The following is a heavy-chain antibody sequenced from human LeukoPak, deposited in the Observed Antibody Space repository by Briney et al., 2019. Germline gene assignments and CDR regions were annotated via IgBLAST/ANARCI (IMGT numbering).Heavy chain of an antibody. Sequence: GGSLRLSCAASGFTFSSYWMHWVRQAPGKGLVWVSRINSDGSSTSYADSVKGRFTISRDNAKNTLYLQMNSLRAENTAVYYCARSSSGLYYFDYWGQGTLVTVSS. V-gene: IGHV3-74*01. D-gene: IGHD6-19*01. CDR1: GFTFSSYW. J-gene: IGHJ4*02. CDR3: ARSSSGLYYFDY. CDR2: INSDGSST.